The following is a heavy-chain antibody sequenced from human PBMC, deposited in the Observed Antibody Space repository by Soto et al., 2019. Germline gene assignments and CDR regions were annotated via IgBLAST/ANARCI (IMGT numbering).Heavy chain of an antibody. J-gene: IGHJ6*02. V-gene: IGHV3-7*01. CDR3: ARERSSTSCYRFCGMDV. Sequence: GGSLRLSCVASGHTFSRYWNWVRQAPGKGLEWVANTKEDGSEKSYVDSVKGRFTISRDNAKNSLYLQMNSLRAEDTAVYYCARERSSTSCYRFCGMDVWGQGTTVTVSS. CDR1: GHTFSRYW. CDR2: TKEDGSEK. D-gene: IGHD2-2*02.